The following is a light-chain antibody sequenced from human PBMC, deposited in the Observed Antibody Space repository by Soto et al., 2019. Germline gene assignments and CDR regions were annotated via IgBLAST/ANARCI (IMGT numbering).Light chain of an antibody. Sequence: QSALTQPASVSGSPGQSITISCTGTSRDVGGYKYVSWYQQHPGSAPKLLIYEVSTRPSGVSNRFSGSKSGNTASLTISGLQAEDEADYYCSSYTRDSTPLFGGGTMVTVL. CDR2: EVS. V-gene: IGLV2-14*01. CDR3: SSYTRDSTPL. J-gene: IGLJ2*01. CDR1: SRDVGGYKY.